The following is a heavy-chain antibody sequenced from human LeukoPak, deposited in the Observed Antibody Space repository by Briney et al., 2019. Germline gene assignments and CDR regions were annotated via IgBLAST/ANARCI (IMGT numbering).Heavy chain of an antibody. CDR1: GYIFTSYY. Sequence: ASVKVSCKASGYIFTSYYMHWVRQAPGQGLEGMRIINPSGGSTSYAQKFQGRVTMTRDTSTSTVYMELSSLRSEDTAVYYCARSMALQLVSAFDYWGQGTLVTVSS. CDR2: INPSGGST. J-gene: IGHJ4*02. V-gene: IGHV1-46*01. D-gene: IGHD6-13*01. CDR3: ARSMALQLVSAFDY.